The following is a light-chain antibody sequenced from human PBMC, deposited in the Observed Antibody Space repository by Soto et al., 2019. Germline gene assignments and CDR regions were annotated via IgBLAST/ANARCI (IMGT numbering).Light chain of an antibody. J-gene: IGLJ3*02. CDR1: TGAVTSGHY. CDR3: LLSYSGPRL. Sequence: QAVVTQEPSLTVSPGGTVTLTCGSSTGAVTSGHYPYWFQQKPGQAPRTLIYDTTKKHSWTPARFSGSLLGGKAALTLSGAQPEDEAEYYCLLSYSGPRLFCGGPKLTVL. V-gene: IGLV7-46*01. CDR2: DTT.